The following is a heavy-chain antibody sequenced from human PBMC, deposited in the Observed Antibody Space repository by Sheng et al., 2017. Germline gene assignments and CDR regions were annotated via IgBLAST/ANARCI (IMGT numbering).Heavy chain of an antibody. D-gene: IGHD3-10*01. Sequence: QVQLVESGGGLVKPGGSLRISCAASGFTFSDYYMSWIRQAPGKGLEWVSWVSNTGNRDYADYVKGRFTISRDNAKNSLYLQMNNLRAEDTAVYYCGSPTMGWGQGTLVTVSS. J-gene: IGHJ4*02. CDR3: GSPTMG. CDR2: VSNTGNR. V-gene: IGHV3-11*04. CDR1: GFTFSDYY.